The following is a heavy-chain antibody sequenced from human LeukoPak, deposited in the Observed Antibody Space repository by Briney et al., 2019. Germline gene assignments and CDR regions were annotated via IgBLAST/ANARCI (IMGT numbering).Heavy chain of an antibody. CDR2: ISWNSGSI. J-gene: IGHJ6*02. D-gene: IGHD3-22*01. Sequence: GGSLRLSCAASGFTFDDYAMHWVRQAPGKGLEWVSGISWNSGSIGYADSVKGRFTISRDNAKNSLYLQMNSLRAEDTAVYYCARDSYYYDSSGYPTRYYYYGMDVWGQGTTVTVSS. CDR1: GFTFDDYA. V-gene: IGHV3-9*01. CDR3: ARDSYYYDSSGYPTRYYYYGMDV.